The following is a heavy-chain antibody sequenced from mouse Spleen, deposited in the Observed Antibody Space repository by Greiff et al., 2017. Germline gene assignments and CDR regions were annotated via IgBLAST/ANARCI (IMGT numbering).Heavy chain of an antibody. V-gene: IGHV1-54*01. Sequence: QVQLQQSGAELVRPGTSVKVSCKASGYAFTNYLIEWVKQRPGQGLEWIGVINPGSGGTNYNEKFKGKATLTADKSSSTAYMQLSSLTSEDSAVYFCARSDGNYGGFAYWGQGTLVTVSA. CDR1: GYAFTNYL. CDR3: ARSDGNYGGFAY. CDR2: INPGSGGT. J-gene: IGHJ3*01. D-gene: IGHD2-1*01.